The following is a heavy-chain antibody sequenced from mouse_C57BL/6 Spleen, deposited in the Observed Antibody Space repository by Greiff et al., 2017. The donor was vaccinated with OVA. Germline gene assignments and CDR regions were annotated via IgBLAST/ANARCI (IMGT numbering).Heavy chain of an antibody. Sequence: QVQLQQSGAELVRPGASVTLSCKASGYTFTDYEMHWVKLTPVHGLELIGAIDPETGGTAYNQKFKGKAILNADKSSSTAYMELRSLTSEDSAVYYCTRSTIVTRGCAYWGQGTLVTVSA. CDR2: IDPETGGT. CDR3: TRSTIVTRGCAY. CDR1: GYTFTDYE. J-gene: IGHJ3*01. D-gene: IGHD2-5*01. V-gene: IGHV1-15*01.